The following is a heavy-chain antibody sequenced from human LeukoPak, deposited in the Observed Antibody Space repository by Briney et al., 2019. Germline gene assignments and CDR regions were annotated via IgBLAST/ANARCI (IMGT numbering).Heavy chain of an antibody. D-gene: IGHD3-22*01. V-gene: IGHV4-4*07. Sequence: PSETLSPTCTVSGGSISSYYWSWIRQPAGKGLELIGRIYTSGSTNYNPSLKSRVTMSVDTSKNQFSLKLSSVTAADTAVYYCARNYDSSGYYYGRAFDIWGQGTMVTVSS. J-gene: IGHJ3*02. CDR1: GGSISSYY. CDR2: IYTSGST. CDR3: ARNYDSSGYYYGRAFDI.